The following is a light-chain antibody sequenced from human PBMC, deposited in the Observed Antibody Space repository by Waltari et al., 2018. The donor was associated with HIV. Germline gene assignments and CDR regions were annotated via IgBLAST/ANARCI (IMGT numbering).Light chain of an antibody. J-gene: IGKJ5*01. CDR3: MQGTLWLT. CDR1: RTLVYSDGNTY. V-gene: IGKV2-30*01. Sequence: VMTQSPLSLSVTLGQPASISCRSSRTLVYSDGNTYLTWFHQRPGQSPRRLIYKVSRRDSGVPDRFSGSGSDTEFALKISRVEAEDVGVDYCMQGTLWLTFGQGTRLEIK. CDR2: KVS.